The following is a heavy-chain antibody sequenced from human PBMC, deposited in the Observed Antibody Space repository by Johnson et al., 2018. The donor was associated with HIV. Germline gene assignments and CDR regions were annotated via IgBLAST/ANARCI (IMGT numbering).Heavy chain of an antibody. D-gene: IGHD4-17*01. Sequence: QVQLVESGGGVVQPGRSLRLSCAASGFTFSSYAMHWVRQAPGKGLEWVAVISYDGSNKYYADSVKGRFTISRDNSKNTLYLQMNSLRAEDTAVYYCASSFDYGDAFDSWGQGTMVTVSS. CDR3: ASSFDYGDAFDS. J-gene: IGHJ3*02. CDR2: ISYDGSNK. V-gene: IGHV3-30*14. CDR1: GFTFSSYA.